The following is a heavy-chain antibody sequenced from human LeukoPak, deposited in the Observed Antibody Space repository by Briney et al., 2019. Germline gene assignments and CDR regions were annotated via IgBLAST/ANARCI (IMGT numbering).Heavy chain of an antibody. CDR2: ISYDGSNK. CDR1: GFTFSSYT. D-gene: IGHD3-16*01. V-gene: IGHV3-30-3*01. CDR3: AKEGRGSYSAGSYYYGMDV. Sequence: GGSLRLSCAASGFTFSSYTMHWVRQAPGKGLEWVAVISYDGSNKYYADSVKGRFTISRDNSKNTLYLQMNSLRAEDTAVYYCAKEGRGSYSAGSYYYGMDVWGQGTTVTVSS. J-gene: IGHJ6*02.